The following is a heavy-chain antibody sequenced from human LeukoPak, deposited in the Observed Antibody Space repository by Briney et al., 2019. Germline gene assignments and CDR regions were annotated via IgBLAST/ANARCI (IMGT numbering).Heavy chain of an antibody. J-gene: IGHJ4*02. V-gene: IGHV3-23*01. CDR1: GFTFSSYA. CDR2: ISSSGGST. CDR3: AGGVVAPDY. D-gene: IGHD2-15*01. Sequence: GGSLRLSCAASGFTFSSYAMSWVRQAPGKGLEWVSAISSSGGSTYYADSVKGRFTISGDTSKNTLILQMTSLRAEDTGVYYCAGGVVAPDYWGQGTLVTVSS.